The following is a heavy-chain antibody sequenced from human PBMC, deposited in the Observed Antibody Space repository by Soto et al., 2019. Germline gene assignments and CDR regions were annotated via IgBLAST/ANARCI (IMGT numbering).Heavy chain of an antibody. J-gene: IGHJ4*02. CDR3: ARDGGFGELKY. CDR1: GDTFSGYP. V-gene: IGHV1-69*18. CDR2: IIPVFGTT. Sequence: QVQLVQSGAELKKPGSSVKVSCKASGDTFSGYPINWVRQAPGEGLEWMGRIIPVFGTTNDAQRFEGRVTFTVDESTNTAYIELRGLLSEDTAVYYCARDGGFGELKYWGPGTLVTVSS. D-gene: IGHD3-10*01.